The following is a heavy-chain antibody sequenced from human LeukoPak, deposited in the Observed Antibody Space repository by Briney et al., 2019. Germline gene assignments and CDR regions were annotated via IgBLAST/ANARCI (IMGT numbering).Heavy chain of an antibody. CDR2: INPSGGST. CDR3: AREIDSSGWYYAFDI. Sequence: ASVKVSCKASGYTFTSYYMHWVRQAPGQGLEWMGIINPSGGSTSYAQKFQGRVTMTRDMSTSTVYMELSSLRSEDTAVYYCAREIDSSGWYYAFDIWGQGTMVTVSS. J-gene: IGHJ3*02. CDR1: GYTFTSYY. D-gene: IGHD6-19*01. V-gene: IGHV1-46*01.